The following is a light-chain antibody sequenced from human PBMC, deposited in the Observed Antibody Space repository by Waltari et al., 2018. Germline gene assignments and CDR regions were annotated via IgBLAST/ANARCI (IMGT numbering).Light chain of an antibody. CDR3: QVWDYVQGV. CDR1: NIGRKS. J-gene: IGLJ3*02. CDR2: YDS. Sequence: SYVLTQPPSVSVAPGKTARITCGGNNIGRKSVQWYQQKAGQAPVLVIHYDSDRPTGIPERFSGSTSGNTATLTISRVEAGDEADYFCQVWDYVQGVFGGGTKLTVL. V-gene: IGLV3-21*04.